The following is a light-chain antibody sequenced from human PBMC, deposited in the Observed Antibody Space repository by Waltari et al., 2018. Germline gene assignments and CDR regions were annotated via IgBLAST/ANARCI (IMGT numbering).Light chain of an antibody. J-gene: IGKJ1*01. CDR1: QRISTY. V-gene: IGKV1-39*01. Sequence: DFQMTQSPSSLSASVGDRVTITCRASQRISTYLNWYQQKPGEVHRLLIFFASSLQSGVPSRFSGSGSGTDFTLTISTLQPEDFATYYCQQTYSMPWTFGQGTNVEIK. CDR3: QQTYSMPWT. CDR2: FAS.